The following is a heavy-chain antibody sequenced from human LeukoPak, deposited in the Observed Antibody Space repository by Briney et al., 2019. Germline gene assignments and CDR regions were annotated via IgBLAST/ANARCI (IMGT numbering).Heavy chain of an antibody. Sequence: PGGSLRLSCAASGFIFTNYFMSWVRQAPGKGLEWVASIKHDGSEKYYVDSVRGRFTISRDNTMNSLYLQMSSLRAEDTAVYSCARDLRWAFDYWGQGTLVTVSS. CDR3: ARDLRWAFDY. CDR2: IKHDGSEK. V-gene: IGHV3-7*01. J-gene: IGHJ4*02. D-gene: IGHD3-3*01. CDR1: GFIFTNYF.